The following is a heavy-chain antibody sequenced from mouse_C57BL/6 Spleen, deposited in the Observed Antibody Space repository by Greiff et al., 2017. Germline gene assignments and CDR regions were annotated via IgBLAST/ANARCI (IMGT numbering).Heavy chain of an antibody. CDR2: IYPRSGNT. V-gene: IGHV1-81*01. J-gene: IGHJ4*01. CDR1: GYTFTSYG. Sequence: VQLQQSGAELARPGASVKLSCKASGYTFTSYGISWVKQRPGQGLEWIGEIYPRSGNTYYNEKFKGKATLTADKSSSTAYMELRSLTSEDSAVYFCARDYSDYYYAMDYWGQGTSVTVSS. CDR3: ARDYSDYYYAMDY. D-gene: IGHD2-12*01.